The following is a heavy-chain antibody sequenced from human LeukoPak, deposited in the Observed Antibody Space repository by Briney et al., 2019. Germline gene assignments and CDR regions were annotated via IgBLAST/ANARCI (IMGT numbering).Heavy chain of an antibody. CDR2: ISGSGGST. CDR1: GFTFSSYA. D-gene: IGHD6-19*01. CDR3: AKEIEGIAVAGSYLDY. V-gene: IGHV3-23*01. Sequence: GGSLRLSCAASGFTFSSYAMSWVRPAPGKGLEWVSAISGSGGSTYYADSVKGRFTISRDNSKNTLYLQMNSLRAEDTAVYYCAKEIEGIAVAGSYLDYWGQGTLVTVSS. J-gene: IGHJ4*02.